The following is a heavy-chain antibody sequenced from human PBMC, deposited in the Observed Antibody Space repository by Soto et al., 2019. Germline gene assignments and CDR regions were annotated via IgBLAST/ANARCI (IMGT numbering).Heavy chain of an antibody. Sequence: SETLSLTCAVYGGSFSGYYWSWIRQPPGKGLEWIGEINHSGSTNYNPSLKSRVTISVDTSKNQFSLKLSCVTAADTAVYYGARGHYYGSGSPNTHSQNFDYWGQGTLVTVSS. CDR1: GGSFSGYY. V-gene: IGHV4-34*01. J-gene: IGHJ4*02. CDR3: ARGHYYGSGSPNTHSQNFDY. D-gene: IGHD3-10*01. CDR2: INHSGST.